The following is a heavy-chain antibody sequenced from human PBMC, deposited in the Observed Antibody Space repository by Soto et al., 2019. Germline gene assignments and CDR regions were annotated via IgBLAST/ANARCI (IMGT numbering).Heavy chain of an antibody. V-gene: IGHV3-33*01. CDR2: IWYDGSNK. Sequence: PGGSLRLSCAASGFTFSSYGMHWVRQAPGKGLEWVAVIWYDGSNKYYADSVKGRFTISRDNSKNTLYLQMNSLRAEDTAVYYCARDLWGSPLTTYGMDVWGQGTTVTVSS. CDR3: ARDLWGSPLTTYGMDV. CDR1: GFTFSSYG. D-gene: IGHD3-16*01. J-gene: IGHJ6*02.